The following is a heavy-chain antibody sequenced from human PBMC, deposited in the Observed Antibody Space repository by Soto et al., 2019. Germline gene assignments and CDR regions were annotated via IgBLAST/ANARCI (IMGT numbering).Heavy chain of an antibody. Sequence: LRLSCAASGITFSSYAMSWVRQATRKGLEWVSTISGSDGRTYSTDSVKGRFTISRDNSRNTAYLQMNSLRVEDTAAYHCPKRAPKYSHLTFLDYCGRGTLVTVSS. V-gene: IGHV3-23*01. D-gene: IGHD1-26*01. CDR2: ISGSDGRT. CDR1: GITFSSYA. J-gene: IGHJ4*02. CDR3: PKRAPKYSHLTFLDY.